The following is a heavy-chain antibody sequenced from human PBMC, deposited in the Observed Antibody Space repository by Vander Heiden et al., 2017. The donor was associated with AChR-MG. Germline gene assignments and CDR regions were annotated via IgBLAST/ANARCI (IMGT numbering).Heavy chain of an antibody. CDR2: INPNSGGT. CDR3: ARVTYYYGSGGGMDV. Sequence: QVRLPQSGADVKKPGASVNVSFKASGHTFTGYYMHWVRQAPGQGLGWMGWINPNSGGTNYAQKLQGRVTMTRDTSISTAYMELSRLSSEDAAVYYCARVTYYYGSGGGMDVWGQGTTVTVSS. V-gene: IGHV1-2*02. CDR1: GHTFTGYY. J-gene: IGHJ6*02. D-gene: IGHD3-10*01.